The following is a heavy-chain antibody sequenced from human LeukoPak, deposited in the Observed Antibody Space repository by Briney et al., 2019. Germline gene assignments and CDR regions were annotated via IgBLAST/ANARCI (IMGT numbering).Heavy chain of an antibody. V-gene: IGHV3-23*01. CDR3: AKSGYYYDSSGYPVDYYFDY. CDR2: ISGSGGGT. CDR1: GFTFSSYV. Sequence: KSGGSLRLSCAASGFTFSSYVMSWVRQAPGKGLEWVSAISGSGGGTYYADSVKGRFTISRDNSKNTLYLQTNSLRAEDTAVYYCAKSGYYYDSSGYPVDYYFDYWGQGTLVTVSS. J-gene: IGHJ4*02. D-gene: IGHD3-22*01.